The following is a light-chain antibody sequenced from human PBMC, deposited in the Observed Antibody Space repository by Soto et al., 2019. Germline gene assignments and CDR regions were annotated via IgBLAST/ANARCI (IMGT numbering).Light chain of an antibody. Sequence: EIVLTQSPGTLSLSPGERATLSCRASQSVSSSYLAWYQQKPGQAPRLLIYGASSRATGIPDRFSGSGSGPDFPLTISRLEPEDFAVYYCQQYGSSPLYTFGQGTKLEIK. V-gene: IGKV3-20*01. CDR1: QSVSSSY. CDR3: QQYGSSPLYT. J-gene: IGKJ2*01. CDR2: GAS.